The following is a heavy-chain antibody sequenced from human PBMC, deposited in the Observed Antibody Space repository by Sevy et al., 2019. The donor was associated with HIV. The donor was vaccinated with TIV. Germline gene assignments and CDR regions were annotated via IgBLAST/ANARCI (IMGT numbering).Heavy chain of an antibody. CDR2: ISGSGGST. CDR3: AKQPLAVAAAYYFDY. CDR1: GFTFSSYA. J-gene: IGHJ4*02. D-gene: IGHD6-19*01. Sequence: GGSLRLSCAASGFTFSSYAMNWVRQAPGKGLEWVSAISGSGGSTYYADSVKGRFTISRDNSKNTLYLQMNSLRAEDTAVYYCAKQPLAVAAAYYFDYWGQGTLVTVSS. V-gene: IGHV3-23*01.